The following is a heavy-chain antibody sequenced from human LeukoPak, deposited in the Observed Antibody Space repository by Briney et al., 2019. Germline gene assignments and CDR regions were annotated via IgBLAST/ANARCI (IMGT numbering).Heavy chain of an antibody. D-gene: IGHD3-3*01. CDR1: GGSFSGYY. CDR2: INHSGST. CDR3: ASRRTYYDFWSGYFIN. V-gene: IGHV4-34*01. J-gene: IGHJ4*02. Sequence: SETLSLTCAVYGGSFSGYYWSWIRQPPGKGLEWIGEINHSGSTNYNPSLKSRVTISVDTSKNQFSLKLSSVTAADTAVYYCASRRTYYDFWSGYFINWGQGTLVTVSS.